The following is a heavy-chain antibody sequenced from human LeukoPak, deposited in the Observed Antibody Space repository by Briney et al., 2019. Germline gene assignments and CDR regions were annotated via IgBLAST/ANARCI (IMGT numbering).Heavy chain of an antibody. Sequence: SDTLSLTCAVSGYSISSTKWWGWIRQPPGKGLEWIGEINHSGSTNYNPSLKSRVTISVDTSKNQFSLKLSSVAAADTAVYYCNYGDGGYFDYWGQGTLVTVSS. J-gene: IGHJ4*02. CDR3: NYGDGGYFDY. CDR1: GYSISSTKW. V-gene: IGHV4-28*01. CDR2: INHSGST. D-gene: IGHD4-17*01.